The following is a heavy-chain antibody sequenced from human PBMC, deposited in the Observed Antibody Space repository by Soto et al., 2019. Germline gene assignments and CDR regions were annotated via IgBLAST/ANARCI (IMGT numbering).Heavy chain of an antibody. Sequence: EVQLLESGGGLGQPGGSLRLSCAASGFTFNNYAMTWVRQTPGKGLECVSGISGSGGSTYYADSVKGRFTISRDNSKNTLYLQMNRLRADDTAVYYCVKGTGYCSGGDCSLAFDIWGQGTMVTVSS. V-gene: IGHV3-23*01. J-gene: IGHJ3*02. CDR1: GFTFNNYA. CDR3: VKGTGYCSGGDCSLAFDI. D-gene: IGHD2-15*01. CDR2: ISGSGGST.